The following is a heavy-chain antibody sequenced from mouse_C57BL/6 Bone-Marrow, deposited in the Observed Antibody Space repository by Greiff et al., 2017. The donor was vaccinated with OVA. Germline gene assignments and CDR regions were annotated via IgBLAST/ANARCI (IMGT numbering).Heavy chain of an antibody. CDR1: GFTFSSYG. CDR2: ISSGGSYT. D-gene: IGHD1-1*01. J-gene: IGHJ3*01. CDR3: ARPVYYGSTWFAY. Sequence: EVMLVESGGDLVKPGGSLKLSCAASGFTFSSYGMSWVRQTPDKRLEWVATISSGGSYTYYPDSVKGRFTISRDNAKNTLYLQMSSLKSEDTAMYYCARPVYYGSTWFAYWGQGTLVTVSA. V-gene: IGHV5-6*01.